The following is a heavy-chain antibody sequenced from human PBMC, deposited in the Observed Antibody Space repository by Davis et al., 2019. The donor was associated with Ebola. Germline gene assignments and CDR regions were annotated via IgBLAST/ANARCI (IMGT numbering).Heavy chain of an antibody. CDR2: ISSSSSYI. CDR1: GFTFSSYS. Sequence: GESLKISCAASGFTFSSYSMNWVRQAPGKGLEWVSYISSSSSYIYYADSVKGRFTISRDNAKNSLYLQMNSLRAEDTAVYYCAREAVTNFDYWGQGTLVTVSS. D-gene: IGHD4-17*01. V-gene: IGHV3-21*01. J-gene: IGHJ4*02. CDR3: AREAVTNFDY.